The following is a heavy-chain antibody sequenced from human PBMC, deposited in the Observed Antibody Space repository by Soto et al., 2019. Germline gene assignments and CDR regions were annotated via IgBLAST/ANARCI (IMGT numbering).Heavy chain of an antibody. D-gene: IGHD2-15*01. J-gene: IGHJ6*02. V-gene: IGHV1-69*13. CDR1: GGTFSSYA. CDR3: ARTSLVVKESAGYYYYGMDV. CDR2: IIPIFGTA. Sequence: SVKVSCKASGGTFSSYAISWVRQAPGQGLEWMGGIIPIFGTANYAQKFQGRVTITADESTSTAYMELSSLRSEDTAVYYCARTSLVVKESAGYYYYGMDVWGQGTTVTVSS.